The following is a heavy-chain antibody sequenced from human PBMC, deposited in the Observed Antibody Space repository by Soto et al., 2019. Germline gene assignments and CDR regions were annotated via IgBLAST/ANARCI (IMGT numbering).Heavy chain of an antibody. CDR1: GYTLTDYY. J-gene: IGHJ6*02. CDR2: INPKTGDT. CDR3: ARSSGSYSYYGMDV. D-gene: IGHD1-26*01. V-gene: IGHV1-2*02. Sequence: QVQLAQSGAEVKKPGASVKFSCKASGYTLTDYYIHWVRQAPGRGLEWMGWINPKTGDTYSAQNSQGRVTTTRDTSIDTRYMELSRLQSDDTAVYYCARSSGSYSYYGMDVWGQGTTLTVSS.